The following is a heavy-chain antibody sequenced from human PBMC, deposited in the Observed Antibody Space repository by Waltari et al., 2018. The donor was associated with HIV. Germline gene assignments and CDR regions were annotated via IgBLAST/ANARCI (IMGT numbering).Heavy chain of an antibody. D-gene: IGHD6-13*01. Sequence: QITLKESGPTLVKPTQTLTLTCTFSGFSLSTSGEGVGWIRQPPGKALEWLALIYWDDDKRYSPSLKSRLTITKDTSKNQVVLTMTNMDPVDTATYYCARFIAAAGRYYFDYWGQGTLVTVSS. V-gene: IGHV2-5*02. CDR3: ARFIAAAGRYYFDY. CDR2: IYWDDDK. CDR1: GFSLSTSGEG. J-gene: IGHJ4*02.